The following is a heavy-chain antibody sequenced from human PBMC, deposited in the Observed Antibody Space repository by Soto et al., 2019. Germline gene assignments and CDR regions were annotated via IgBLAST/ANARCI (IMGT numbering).Heavy chain of an antibody. CDR2: IDPSGNGT. CDR1: GHTLINYY. J-gene: IGHJ4*02. Sequence: ASVKVSCKASGHTLINYYMHWVRQAPGQGLDWLGKIDPSGNGTSYAERFQGRITLISDTSTNTVYVELSSLRSGDTAIYYCAINYYDSSAYLYWGEGTLVTVSS. CDR3: AINYYDSSAYLY. D-gene: IGHD3-22*01. V-gene: IGHV1-46*01.